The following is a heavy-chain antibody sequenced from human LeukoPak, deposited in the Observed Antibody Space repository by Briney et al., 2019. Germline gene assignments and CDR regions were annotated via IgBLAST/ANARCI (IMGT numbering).Heavy chain of an antibody. CDR2: IYHSGST. J-gene: IGHJ4*02. Sequence: PSETLSLTCTVSGYSISSGYYWGWIRQPPGKGLERIGSIYHSGSTYYNPSLKSRVTISVDTSKNQFSLKLGSVTAADTAVYYCARRRWVRGPDVVNPFDYWGQGTLVTVSS. CDR1: GYSISSGYY. V-gene: IGHV4-38-2*02. CDR3: ARRRWVRGPDVVNPFDY. D-gene: IGHD5-12*01.